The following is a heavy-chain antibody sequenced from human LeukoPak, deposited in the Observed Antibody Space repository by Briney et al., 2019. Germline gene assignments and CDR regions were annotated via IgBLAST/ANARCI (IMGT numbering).Heavy chain of an antibody. Sequence: PETLSLTCTVSGGSISSYYWSWIRQPPGKGLEWIGYIYYSGSTNYNPSLKSRVTISVDTSKNQFSLKLSSVTAADTAVYYCARGDGDSQAYYGMDVWGQGTTVTVSS. V-gene: IGHV4-59*01. CDR1: GGSISSYY. CDR3: ARGDGDSQAYYGMDV. J-gene: IGHJ6*02. D-gene: IGHD4-17*01. CDR2: IYYSGST.